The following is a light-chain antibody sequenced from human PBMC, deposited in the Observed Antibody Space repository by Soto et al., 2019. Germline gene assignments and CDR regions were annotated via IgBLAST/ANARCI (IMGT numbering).Light chain of an antibody. V-gene: IGLV3-21*04. Sequence: SYELTQPPSVSVAPGKTARITCGGNNIGSKSVHWYQHKPGQAPVLVIYYDSDRPSGIPERFSGSNAGNTATLTISRVEAEDEADYCCQVRDSSIDHRGVFGTGTKLTVL. CDR1: NIGSKS. CDR3: QVRDSSIDHRGV. J-gene: IGLJ1*01. CDR2: YDS.